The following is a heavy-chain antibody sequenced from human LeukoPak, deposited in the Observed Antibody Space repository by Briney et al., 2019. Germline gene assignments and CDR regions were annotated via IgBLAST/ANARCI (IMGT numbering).Heavy chain of an antibody. D-gene: IGHD3-10*01. J-gene: IGHJ6*04. V-gene: IGHV3-48*03. CDR1: GFTFSSYE. Sequence: PGESLSLSCAASGFTFSSYEMSWVRQPPGKGLERVSYISSSGSTIYYPASLKGRFTNSRDNAKNSLYLQMNSRRAEELAVYYRARDGMVRGVKGRDVGGGGTTVTLSS. CDR2: ISSSGSTI. CDR3: ARDGMVRGVKGRDV.